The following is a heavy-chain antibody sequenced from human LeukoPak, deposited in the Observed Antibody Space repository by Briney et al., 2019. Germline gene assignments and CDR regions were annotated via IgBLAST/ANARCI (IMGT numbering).Heavy chain of an antibody. CDR3: ARKGATTSASHVDY. CDR2: ISSSSSTYI. J-gene: IGHJ4*02. D-gene: IGHD1-26*01. CDR1: GFTFSSYS. V-gene: IGHV3-21*01. Sequence: GGSLRLSCAASGFTFSSYSMNWVRQAPGKGLEWVSSISSSSSTYIHYADALKGRFTISRDNAKNSLFLQMNSLRAEDTGVYHVARKGATTSASHVDYWGQGTLVNVCS.